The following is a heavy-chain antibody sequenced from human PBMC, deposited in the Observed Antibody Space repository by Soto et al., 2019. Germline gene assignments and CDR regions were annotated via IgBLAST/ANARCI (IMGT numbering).Heavy chain of an antibody. Sequence: QVHLVESGGAVVQPGRSLRLSCEASGFTFSTYDMDWVRQAPGKGLEWVAIISYDGTKKYYADSVKGRFTVSRDNSKNTLYLQMNSLSAEDTATYYCAKEGYSGSYAAHWGQGTLVTVSS. CDR3: AKEGYSGSYAAH. CDR2: ISYDGTKK. CDR1: GFTFSTYD. V-gene: IGHV3-30*18. D-gene: IGHD1-26*01. J-gene: IGHJ4*02.